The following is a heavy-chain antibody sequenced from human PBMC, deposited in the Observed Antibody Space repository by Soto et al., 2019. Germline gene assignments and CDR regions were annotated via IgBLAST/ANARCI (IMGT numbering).Heavy chain of an antibody. CDR1: GFTFSSYA. D-gene: IGHD3-3*01. CDR3: ARVLTPITIFGVALDY. Sequence: GGSLRLSCAASGFTFSSYAMHWVRQAPGKGLEWVAVISYGGSNKYYADSVKGRFTISRDNSKNTLYLQMNSLRAEDTAVYYCARVLTPITIFGVALDYWGQGTLVTVSS. CDR2: ISYGGSNK. J-gene: IGHJ4*02. V-gene: IGHV3-30-3*01.